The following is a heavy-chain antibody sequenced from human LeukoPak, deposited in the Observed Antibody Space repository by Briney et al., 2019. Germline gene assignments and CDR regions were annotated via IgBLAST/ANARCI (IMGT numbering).Heavy chain of an antibody. V-gene: IGHV3-11*04. J-gene: IGHJ3*02. CDR3: ARLVPGEAFDI. Sequence: PGVSLRLSCATSGFTFTDYYMSWIRQAPGKGLEWVSYISVSGTTMYYADSVKGRFTISRDNSKNTLYLQMNSLRAEDTAVYYCARLVPGEAFDIWGQGTMVTVSS. CDR1: GFTFTDYY. CDR2: ISVSGTTM. D-gene: IGHD3-10*01.